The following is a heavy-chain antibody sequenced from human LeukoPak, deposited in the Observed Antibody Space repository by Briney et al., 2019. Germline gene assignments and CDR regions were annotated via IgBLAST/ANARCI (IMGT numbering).Heavy chain of an antibody. CDR2: IYYSGST. J-gene: IGHJ6*03. CDR1: GGSISSSSYY. V-gene: IGHV4-39*01. D-gene: IGHD2-15*01. Sequence: TSETLSLTCTVSGGSISSSSYYWGWIRQPPGKGLEWIGRIYYSGSTYYNPSLKSRVTISVDTSKNQFSLKLSSVTAADTAVYYCARQSGYCSGGSCRGYYYYYYMDVWGKGTTVTVSS. CDR3: ARQSGYCSGGSCRGYYYYYYMDV.